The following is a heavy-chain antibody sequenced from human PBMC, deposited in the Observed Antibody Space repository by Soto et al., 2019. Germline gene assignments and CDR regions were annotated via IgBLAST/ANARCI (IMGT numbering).Heavy chain of an antibody. CDR3: ARDLRQFKSWPYYFDY. V-gene: IGHV1-18*01. CDR2: ISAYNGNT. J-gene: IGHJ4*02. CDR1: GYTFTSYG. Sequence: ASVKVSCKASGYTFTSYGISWVRQAPGQGLEWMGWISAYNGNTNYARKLQGRVTMTTDTSTSTAYMELRSLRSDDTAVYYCARDLRQFKSWPYYFDYWGQGTLVTVSS. D-gene: IGHD3-10*01.